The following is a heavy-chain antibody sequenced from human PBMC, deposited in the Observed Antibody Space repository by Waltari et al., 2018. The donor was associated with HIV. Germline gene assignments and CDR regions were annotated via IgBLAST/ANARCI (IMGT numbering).Heavy chain of an antibody. J-gene: IGHJ4*02. CDR3: ASGGSPAADY. V-gene: IGHV4-34*01. Sequence: QVQLQQWGAGLLKPSETLSLTCAVYGGSFSGYYWSWIRQPPGKGLEWIGEINHSGSTNYSPSLKSRVTITVDTSKNQFSLKLSSVTAADTAVYYCASGGSPAADYWGQGTLVTVSS. CDR2: INHSGST. D-gene: IGHD6-13*01. CDR1: GGSFSGYY.